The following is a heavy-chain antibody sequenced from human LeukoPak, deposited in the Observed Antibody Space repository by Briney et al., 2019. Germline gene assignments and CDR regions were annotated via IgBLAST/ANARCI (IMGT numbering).Heavy chain of an antibody. Sequence: GGSLRLSCAASGFTFSSYAMSWVRQAPGKGLEWVAVISYDGSNKYYADSVKGRFTISRDNSKNTLYLQMNSLRAEDTAVYYCAREYCSSTSCYQRKDYYYYYGMDVWGQGTTVTVSS. CDR1: GFTFSSYA. V-gene: IGHV3-30-3*01. CDR2: ISYDGSNK. J-gene: IGHJ6*02. D-gene: IGHD2-2*01. CDR3: AREYCSSTSCYQRKDYYYYYGMDV.